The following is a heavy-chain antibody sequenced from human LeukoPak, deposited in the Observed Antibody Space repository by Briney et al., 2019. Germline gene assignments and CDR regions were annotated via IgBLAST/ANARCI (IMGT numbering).Heavy chain of an antibody. CDR1: GYTFTGYY. J-gene: IGHJ4*02. CDR2: INPSGGTT. CDR3: ARDLSHRYYHSTGYAFDY. D-gene: IGHD3-22*01. Sequence: ASVKVSCKASGYTFTGYYMHWVRQAPEQGLEWMGIINPSGGTTNYAQKFQGRVTMTRDTSTSTVYMDLSSLRSEDTAVYYCARDLSHRYYHSTGYAFDYWGQGTLVTVSS. V-gene: IGHV1-46*01.